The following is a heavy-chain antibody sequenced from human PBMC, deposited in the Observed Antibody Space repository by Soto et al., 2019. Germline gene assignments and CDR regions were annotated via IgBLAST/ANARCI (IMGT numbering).Heavy chain of an antibody. CDR1: GGTFSSYA. CDR2: IIPIFGTA. V-gene: IGHV1-69*13. J-gene: IGHJ6*02. Sequence: ASVKVSCKASGGTFSSYAISWVRQAPGQGLEWMGGIIPIFGTANYAQKFQGRVTITADESTSTAYMELSSLRSEDTAVYYCARVEWSRYYYGMDVWGQGTTVTVSS. D-gene: IGHD3-3*01. CDR3: ARVEWSRYYYGMDV.